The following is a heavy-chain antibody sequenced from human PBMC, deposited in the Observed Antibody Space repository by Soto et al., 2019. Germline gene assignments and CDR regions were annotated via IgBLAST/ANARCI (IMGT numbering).Heavy chain of an antibody. CDR1: GFTFSSYA. D-gene: IGHD5-12*01. CDR2: IRGSGGST. CDR3: ANSQARDGYDGRISDY. V-gene: IGHV3-23*01. Sequence: GGSLRLCCAASGFTFSSYAMTWVRQAPGKGLEWVSGIRGSGGSTYYADSVKGRFTISRDNSKNTLYLQMNSLRAEDTAVYYCANSQARDGYDGRISDYWGQGTQVTVSS. J-gene: IGHJ4*02.